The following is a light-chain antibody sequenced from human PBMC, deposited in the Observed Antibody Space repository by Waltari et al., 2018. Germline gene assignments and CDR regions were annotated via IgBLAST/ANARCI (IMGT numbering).Light chain of an antibody. Sequence: QSVLTQPPSASGTPGQRVTISCSGSSSNIGSNNVNWYQQLPGTAPKLLIYTNNQRPSGVPDRVSGSKSGTSASLAISGLQSEDEADFYCAAWDDSLNGVIFGGGTKLTVL. J-gene: IGLJ2*01. V-gene: IGLV1-44*01. CDR2: TNN. CDR1: SSNIGSNN. CDR3: AAWDDSLNGVI.